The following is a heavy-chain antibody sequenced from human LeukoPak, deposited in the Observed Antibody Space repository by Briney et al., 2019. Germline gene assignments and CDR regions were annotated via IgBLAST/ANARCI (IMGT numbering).Heavy chain of an antibody. Sequence: GGSLRLSCAASGFTLSSYSMNWVRQAPGKGLEWVSSISCSSSYIYYADSVKGRFTISRDNAKNSLYLQMNSLRAEDTAVYYCAMSRRGPPYGDYVLIYFQHWGQGTLVTVSS. CDR1: GFTLSSYS. CDR2: ISCSSSYI. CDR3: AMSRRGPPYGDYVLIYFQH. J-gene: IGHJ1*01. D-gene: IGHD4-17*01. V-gene: IGHV3-21*01.